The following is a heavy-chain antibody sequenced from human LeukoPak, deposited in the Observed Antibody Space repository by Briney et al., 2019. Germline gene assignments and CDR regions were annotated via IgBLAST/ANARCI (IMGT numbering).Heavy chain of an antibody. Sequence: GSLRLSCAASGFTFDDYAMHWVRQAPGKGLEWVAFIRYDGSNGYYADSVKGRFTISRDNSKNTLYLQMNSLRAEDTAVYYCAKGPGVVRGVKSPTFDYWGQGTLVTVSS. J-gene: IGHJ4*02. CDR1: GFTFDDYA. CDR3: AKGPGVVRGVKSPTFDY. D-gene: IGHD3-10*01. V-gene: IGHV3-30*02. CDR2: IRYDGSNG.